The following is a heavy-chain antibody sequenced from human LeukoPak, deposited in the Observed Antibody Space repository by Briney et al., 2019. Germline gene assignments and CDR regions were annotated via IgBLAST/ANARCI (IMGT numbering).Heavy chain of an antibody. J-gene: IGHJ4*02. CDR2: IKQDGSEK. D-gene: IGHD6-13*01. CDR1: GFIFRGYW. V-gene: IGHV3-7*01. CDR3: ARSAGSISWYEGYYFDF. Sequence: PGGSLRLSCAASGFIFRGYWMSWVRQAPGKGLEWVANIKQDGSEKYYVDSVKGRFTISRDNAKNSLYLQMNSLRAEDTAVYYCARSAGSISWYEGYYFDFWGQGSQVTGSS.